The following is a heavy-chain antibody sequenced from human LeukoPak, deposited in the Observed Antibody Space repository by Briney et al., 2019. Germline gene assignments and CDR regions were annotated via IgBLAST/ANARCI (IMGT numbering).Heavy chain of an antibody. CDR1: GGSFSGYY. V-gene: IGHV4-34*01. CDR2: INHSGST. Sequence: SETLSLTCAVYGGSFSGYYWSWIRQPPGKGLEWIGEINHSGSTNYNPSLKSRLTISVDTSKNQFSLKLSSVTAADTAVYYCASRYSSTWYEVSWFDPWGQGTLVTVSS. D-gene: IGHD6-13*01. CDR3: ASRYSSTWYEVSWFDP. J-gene: IGHJ5*02.